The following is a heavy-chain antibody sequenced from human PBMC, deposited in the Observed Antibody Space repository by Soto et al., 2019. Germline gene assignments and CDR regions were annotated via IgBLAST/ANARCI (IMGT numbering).Heavy chain of an antibody. D-gene: IGHD2-21*01. Sequence: GSLRLSCAASGFTFSESGMNWVRQAPGKGLQWVSYISSRGSTMSYADSVEGRFTISRDNAKRSLYLQMNSLRAEDTAIYYCVRDQSAYCGGDCYSNWFGPWGKGTLVTVSS. CDR1: GFTFSESG. CDR2: ISSRGSTM. J-gene: IGHJ5*02. V-gene: IGHV3-48*03. CDR3: VRDQSAYCGGDCYSNWFGP.